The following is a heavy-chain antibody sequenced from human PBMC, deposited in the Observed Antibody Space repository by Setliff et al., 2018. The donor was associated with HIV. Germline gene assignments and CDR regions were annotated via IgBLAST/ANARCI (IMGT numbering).Heavy chain of an antibody. CDR3: ARDRSSGWSSDCFDT. CDR2: IYTSGST. CDR1: DGSISSYY. D-gene: IGHD6-19*01. Sequence: SETLSLTCTVSDGSISSYYWSWIRQPAGEGLEWIGRIYTSGSTNYNPSFKSRLTMSLDPSKNQFSLKLRSVTAADTAVYFCARDRSSGWSSDCFDTWGQGILVTVSS. V-gene: IGHV4-4*07. J-gene: IGHJ5*02.